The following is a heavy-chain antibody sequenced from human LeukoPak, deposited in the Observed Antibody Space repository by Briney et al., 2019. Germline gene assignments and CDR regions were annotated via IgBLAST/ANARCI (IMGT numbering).Heavy chain of an antibody. V-gene: IGHV3-21*05. CDR1: GFTFSTYS. Sequence: GGSLRLSCAASGFTFSTYSMNWVRQAPGKGLEWVSYISGSSSPIYYADSVKGRFTISRDNAKNSLYLQMNSLRAEDTAVYYCARDSGGPVYYYGMDVWGQGTTVTVSS. J-gene: IGHJ6*02. CDR3: ARDSGGPVYYYGMDV. CDR2: ISGSSSPI. D-gene: IGHD3-10*01.